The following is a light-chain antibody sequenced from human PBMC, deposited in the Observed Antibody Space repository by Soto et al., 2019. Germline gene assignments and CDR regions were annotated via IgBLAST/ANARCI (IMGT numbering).Light chain of an antibody. CDR3: HHYADSPHT. Sequence: EIVLTQSPGTLSLIPGEGATLSCRASQSVRSGSLAWYQQKPGQAPRLLIFGASSRATDIPDRFSGSGYGTEFTLTISRLEPEDFAVYYCHHYADSPHTFGQGTKLEI. CDR1: QSVRSGS. CDR2: GAS. V-gene: IGKV3-20*01. J-gene: IGKJ2*01.